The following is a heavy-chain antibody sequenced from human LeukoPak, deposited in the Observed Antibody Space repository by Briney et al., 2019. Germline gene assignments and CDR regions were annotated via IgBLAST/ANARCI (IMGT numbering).Heavy chain of an antibody. Sequence: HPGGSLRLSCAASGFTFSSYAMSWVRQAPGKGLEWVSAISGSGGSTYYADSVKGRFTISRDNSKNTLYLQMNSLRAEDTAVYYCARDPPWGGSYFNTFLYWGQGTLVTVSS. CDR3: ARDPPWGGSYFNTFLY. V-gene: IGHV3-23*01. CDR2: ISGSGGST. CDR1: GFTFSSYA. J-gene: IGHJ4*02. D-gene: IGHD1-26*01.